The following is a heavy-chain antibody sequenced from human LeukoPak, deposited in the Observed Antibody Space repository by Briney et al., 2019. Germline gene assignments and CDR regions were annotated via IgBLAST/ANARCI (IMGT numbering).Heavy chain of an antibody. J-gene: IGHJ4*02. CDR1: GFTVSVNY. CDR3: ARDRYSGRYFSHGPFDY. D-gene: IGHD1-26*01. V-gene: IGHV3-66*01. Sequence: GGSLRLSCAASGFTVSVNYISWVRQAPGKGLEWVSVLYSGGNPYYADSVKGRFTISRDNSKNTVYLQMNSLRAEDTAVYYCARDRYSGRYFSHGPFDYWGQGTLVTVSS. CDR2: LYSGGNP.